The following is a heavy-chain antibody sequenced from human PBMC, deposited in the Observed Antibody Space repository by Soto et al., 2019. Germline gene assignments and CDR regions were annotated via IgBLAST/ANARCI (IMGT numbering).Heavy chain of an antibody. CDR2: ISYDGSNK. CDR3: AKARYSGYDAGYFDY. CDR1: GFTFSSYG. J-gene: IGHJ4*02. Sequence: GGSLILSCAASGFTFSSYGMHWVRQAPGKGLEWVAVISYDGSNKYYADSVKGRFTISRDNSKNTLYLQMNSLRAEDTAVYYCAKARYSGYDAGYFDYWGQGTLVTVSS. V-gene: IGHV3-30*18. D-gene: IGHD5-12*01.